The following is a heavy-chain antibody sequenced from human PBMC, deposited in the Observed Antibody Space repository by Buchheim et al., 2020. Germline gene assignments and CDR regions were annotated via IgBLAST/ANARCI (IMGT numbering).Heavy chain of an antibody. CDR1: GYSISSGYY. Sequence: QVQLQESGPGLVKPSETLSLTCAVSGYSISSGYYWGWIWQPPGKGLEWIGSIYHSGSTYYNPSLKSRVTISVDTSKNQFSLKLSSVTAADTAVYYCAGWYYYDSSGYYAFDYWGQGTL. J-gene: IGHJ4*02. V-gene: IGHV4-38-2*01. CDR2: IYHSGST. CDR3: AGWYYYDSSGYYAFDY. D-gene: IGHD3-22*01.